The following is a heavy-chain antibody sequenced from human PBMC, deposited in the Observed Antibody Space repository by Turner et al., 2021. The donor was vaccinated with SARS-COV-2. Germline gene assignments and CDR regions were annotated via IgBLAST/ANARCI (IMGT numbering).Heavy chain of an antibody. CDR3: ACRWFDALPLHN. V-gene: IGHV1-69*02. Sequence: VQIEQYGAEVKKPGSSVKVSCKASGGTLSSYTISWVRQAPGQGCEWMALFIPIHGLTNYAHKFQGRVTITSANVTSTAARDMHTLRSEDTAVYYCACRWFDALPLHNWGQGTRVNVSS. CDR2: FIPIHGLT. CDR1: GGTLSSYT. J-gene: IGHJ4*02. D-gene: IGHD3-10*01.